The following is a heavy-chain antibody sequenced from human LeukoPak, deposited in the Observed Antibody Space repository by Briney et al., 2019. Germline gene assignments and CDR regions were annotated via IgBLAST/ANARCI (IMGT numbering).Heavy chain of an antibody. V-gene: IGHV3-23*01. J-gene: IGHJ4*02. CDR3: AKDRFLGGYNYGYDH. CDR1: GFTFSAYA. Sequence: GGSLRLSCAASGFTFSAYAMRWVRQAPGKGLEWVSVISGSGGSTYYADSVKGRFTISRDNSKKTLYLQMNSLRAEDTAVYYCAKDRFLGGYNYGYDHWGQGTLATVSS. CDR2: ISGSGGST. D-gene: IGHD5-24*01.